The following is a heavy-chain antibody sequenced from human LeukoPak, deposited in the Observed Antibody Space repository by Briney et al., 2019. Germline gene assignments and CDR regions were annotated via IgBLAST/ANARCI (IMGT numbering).Heavy chain of an antibody. Sequence: ASVKVSCKASGYTFTGYYMHWVRQAPGQGLEWMGWINPNSGGTNYAQKFQGRVTMTRDTSTGTVYMELSSLRSEDTAVYYCARDAYAAAGTGWFDPWGQGTLVTVSS. V-gene: IGHV1-2*02. J-gene: IGHJ5*02. CDR2: INPNSGGT. CDR3: ARDAYAAAGTGWFDP. CDR1: GYTFTGYY. D-gene: IGHD6-13*01.